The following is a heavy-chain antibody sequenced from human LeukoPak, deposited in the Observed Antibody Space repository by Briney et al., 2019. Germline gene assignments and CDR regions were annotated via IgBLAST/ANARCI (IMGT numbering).Heavy chain of an antibody. CDR2: IASDGSST. CDR3: AKLSWAQMVYAYLDY. D-gene: IGHD2-8*01. Sequence: PGGSLRLSCAASGFTFSSYWMNWVSQAPGKGLVWVSRIASDGSSTTYADSVKGRFTISRDNSKNTLYLQMNSLRAEDTAVYYCAKLSWAQMVYAYLDYWGQGTLVTVSS. J-gene: IGHJ4*02. CDR1: GFTFSSYW. V-gene: IGHV3-74*01.